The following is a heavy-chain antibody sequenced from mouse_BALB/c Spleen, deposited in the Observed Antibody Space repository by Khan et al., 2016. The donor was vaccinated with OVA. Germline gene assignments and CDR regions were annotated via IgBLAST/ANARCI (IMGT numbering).Heavy chain of an antibody. D-gene: IGHD2-10*01. Sequence: QVQLQQSGPGLAAPSQSLSITCTISGFSLTNYGVHWVRQPPGKGLEWLVVIWSDGNTNYNSALKSRLTITKDNSQSQVFLKINSLQTDDTAIYFCARQPYYHYNIMDYWGQGTSGTVSS. CDR1: GFSLTNYG. J-gene: IGHJ4*01. V-gene: IGHV2-6-1*01. CDR3: ARQPYYHYNIMDY. CDR2: IWSDGNT.